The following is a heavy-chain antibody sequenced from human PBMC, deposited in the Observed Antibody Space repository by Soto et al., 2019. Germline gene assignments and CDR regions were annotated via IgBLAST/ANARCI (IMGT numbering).Heavy chain of an antibody. CDR3: ASHGSGDYFWFDP. J-gene: IGHJ5*02. CDR2: ASPDGSST. D-gene: IGHD4-17*01. Sequence: PVGSLRLSCAASGFTFSNFWVHWVRQAPGKGLVWVSRASPDGSSTSYADSVKGRFTIPRDNAKNMLYMEMNSLRAEDTAVYYCASHGSGDYFWFDPWGQGTLVTVSS. CDR1: GFTFSNFW. V-gene: IGHV3-74*01.